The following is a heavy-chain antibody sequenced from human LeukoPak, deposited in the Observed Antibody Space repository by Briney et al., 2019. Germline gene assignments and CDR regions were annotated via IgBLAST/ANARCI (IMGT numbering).Heavy chain of an antibody. V-gene: IGHV4-31*03. CDR1: GXSISSGGYY. CDR2: IYYSGST. J-gene: IGHJ4*02. D-gene: IGHD3-22*01. CDR3: ARGHTYYYDSSGIIDY. Sequence: SETLSLTCTVSGXSISSGGYYWSWIRQHPGKGLEWIGYIYYSGSTYYNPSLKSRVTISVDTSKNQFSLKLSSVTAADTAVYYCARGHTYYYDSSGIIDYWGQGTLVTVSS.